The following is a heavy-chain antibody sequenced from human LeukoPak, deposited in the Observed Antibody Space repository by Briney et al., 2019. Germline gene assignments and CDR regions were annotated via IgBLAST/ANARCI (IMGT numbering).Heavy chain of an antibody. CDR1: GFTFDDYA. CDR3: AKDKSSSWTELFDH. CDR2: ISWNSGSI. D-gene: IGHD6-13*01. Sequence: GGSLRLSCAASGFTFDDYAMHWVRQAPGKGLEWVSGISWNSGSIGYADSVKGRFTISRDNAKNSLYLQMNSLRAEDTALYYCAKDKSSSWTELFDHWGQGTLVTVSS. V-gene: IGHV3-9*01. J-gene: IGHJ4*02.